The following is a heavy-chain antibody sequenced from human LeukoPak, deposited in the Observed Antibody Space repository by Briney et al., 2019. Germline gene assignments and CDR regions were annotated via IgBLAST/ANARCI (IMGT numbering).Heavy chain of an antibody. CDR2: TSQSGST. Sequence: SGTLSLTCAVSGGFISSSNWWTWVRQPPGKGLEWVGETSQSGSTNYNPSLKSRVTISLDKSKNQFSLKLTSVTAADTAVYYCARDLSGMDVWGQGTTVTVSS. V-gene: IGHV4-4*02. CDR1: GGFISSSNW. CDR3: ARDLSGMDV. J-gene: IGHJ6*02.